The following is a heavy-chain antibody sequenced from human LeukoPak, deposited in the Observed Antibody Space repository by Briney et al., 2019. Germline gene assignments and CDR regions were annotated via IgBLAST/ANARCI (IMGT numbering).Heavy chain of an antibody. D-gene: IGHD6-13*01. J-gene: IGHJ4*02. V-gene: IGHV4-39*01. CDR3: ARLELGVQEAGTDY. CDR1: GGSISSSSYY. Sequence: SETLSLTCTVSGGSISSSSYYWGWIRQPPGKGLEWNGSIYYSGSTYYNPSLKSRVTISVDTSKNQFSLKLSSVTAADAAVYYCARLELGVQEAGTDYWGQGTLVTVSS. CDR2: IYYSGST.